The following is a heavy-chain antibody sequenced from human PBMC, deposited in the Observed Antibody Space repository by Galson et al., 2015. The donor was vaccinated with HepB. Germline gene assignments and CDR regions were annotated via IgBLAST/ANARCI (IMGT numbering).Heavy chain of an antibody. V-gene: IGHV3-23*01. J-gene: IGHJ3*01. CDR3: AKDRDIVVANGDAFDG. CDR1: GFTFSNYA. D-gene: IGHD3-22*01. Sequence: SLRLSCATSGFTFSNYAMNWVRQAPGKGLEWVSGTSGSGAGTYYADSVKGRFAISRDNSKNTLYLQMNSLRAEDTAVYYCAKDRDIVVANGDAFDGWGQGTMVTVSS. CDR2: TSGSGAGT.